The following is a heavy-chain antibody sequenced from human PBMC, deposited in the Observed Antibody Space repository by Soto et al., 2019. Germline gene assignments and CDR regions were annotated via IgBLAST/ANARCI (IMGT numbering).Heavy chain of an antibody. V-gene: IGHV3-23*01. D-gene: IGHD4-17*01. CDR1: GFTFSTFA. J-gene: IGHJ4*02. CDR3: AKDTYGALGDY. CDR2: LSGSGGTI. Sequence: EEQLLESGGGLVQPGGSLRLSCAASGFTFSTFAMSWVRQAPGKGLEWVSALSGSGGTIYYADSVKGRFTISRDNSKNTLYLQMNSLRGEDTAIYYCAKDTYGALGDYWGQGTLVTVSS.